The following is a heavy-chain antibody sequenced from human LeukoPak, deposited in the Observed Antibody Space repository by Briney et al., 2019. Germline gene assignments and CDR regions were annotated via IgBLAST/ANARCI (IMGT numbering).Heavy chain of an antibody. CDR3: ARGRVSSSTWYSTYYYYFYMDV. J-gene: IGHJ6*03. V-gene: IGHV4-61*02. CDR1: GGSISSGSYY. D-gene: IGHD1-1*01. Sequence: SETLSLTCTVSGGSISSGSYYWSWIRQPAGKGLEWIVRIYTSGSTNYNPSLNGRVSISRDTSKNLFSLRLRSVTAADTAVYFCARGRVSSSTWYSTYYYYFYMDVWGKGTTVTVSS. CDR2: IYTSGST.